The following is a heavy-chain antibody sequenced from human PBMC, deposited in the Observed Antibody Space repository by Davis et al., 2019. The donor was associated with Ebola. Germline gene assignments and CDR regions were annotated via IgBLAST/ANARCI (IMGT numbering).Heavy chain of an antibody. CDR2: IYHSGST. V-gene: IGHV4-4*02. CDR3: ARVLLPAAYFDY. Sequence: MPSETLSLTCAVSGGSISSSNWWSWVRQPPGKGLEWIGEIYHSGSTNYNPSLKSRVTISVDKSKNQFSLKLSSVTAADTAVYYCARVLLPAAYFDYWGQGTLVTVSS. J-gene: IGHJ4*02. D-gene: IGHD2-2*01. CDR1: GGSISSSNW.